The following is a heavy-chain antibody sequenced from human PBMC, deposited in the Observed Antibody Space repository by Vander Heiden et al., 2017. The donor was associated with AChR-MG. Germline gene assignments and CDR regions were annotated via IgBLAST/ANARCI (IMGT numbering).Heavy chain of an antibody. CDR3: ATTGGGYCSGGSCVNY. CDR1: GGSISSGGYS. V-gene: IGHV4-31*03. CDR2: IYYSGST. D-gene: IGHD2-15*01. J-gene: IGHJ4*02. Sequence: QVQLQESGPGLVKPSQTLSLTCTVSGGSISSGGYSWSWIRQHPGKGLRWIGYIYYSGSTDYNPSLKSRVTISVDTSKNQFSLKLSSVTAADTAVYYCATTGGGYCSGGSCVNYWGQGTLVTVSS.